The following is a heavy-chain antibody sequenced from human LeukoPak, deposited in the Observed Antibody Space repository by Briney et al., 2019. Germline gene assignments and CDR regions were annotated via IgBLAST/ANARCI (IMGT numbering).Heavy chain of an antibody. D-gene: IGHD3-3*01. CDR3: AKESAQGSPRWRFFGALGYFDY. Sequence: GGSLRLSCAASGFTFSSYAMSWVRQAPGKGLEWVSAISGSGGSTYYADSVKGRFTISRDNSKNTLYLQMNSLRAEDTAGYYCAKESAQGSPRWRFFGALGYFDYWGPGTLVTVSS. CDR1: GFTFSSYA. V-gene: IGHV3-23*01. J-gene: IGHJ4*02. CDR2: ISGSGGST.